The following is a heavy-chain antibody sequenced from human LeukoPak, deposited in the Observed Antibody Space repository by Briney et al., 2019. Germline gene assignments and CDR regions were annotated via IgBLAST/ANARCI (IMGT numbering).Heavy chain of an antibody. J-gene: IGHJ4*02. D-gene: IGHD6-13*01. Sequence: PGGALRLSCAAPGFTLSINGLHRIPQAPGQGLGWGAVISFDGSKKHYADSVKGRFTISRDNSKNTLYLQMNSLRAEDTAVYYCAKDLRSSWSFDYWGQGALVTVSS. CDR2: ISFDGSKK. CDR1: GFTLSING. V-gene: IGHV3-30*18. CDR3: AKDLRSSWSFDY.